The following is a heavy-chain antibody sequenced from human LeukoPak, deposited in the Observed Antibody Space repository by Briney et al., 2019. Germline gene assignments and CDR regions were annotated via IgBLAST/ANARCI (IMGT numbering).Heavy chain of an antibody. V-gene: IGHV3-13*01. J-gene: IGHJ6*02. CDR2: IGSAGDT. CDR3: AAQYYDFWSGYSPMDV. D-gene: IGHD3-3*01. CDR1: GFTFSSYD. Sequence: PGGSLRLSCAASGFTFSSYDMHWVRQATGKGLEWVSAIGSAGDTYYSDSVKGRFTISRGNAKNSLYLQMNSLRAEDTAVYYCAAQYYDFWSGYSPMDVWGQGTTVTVSS.